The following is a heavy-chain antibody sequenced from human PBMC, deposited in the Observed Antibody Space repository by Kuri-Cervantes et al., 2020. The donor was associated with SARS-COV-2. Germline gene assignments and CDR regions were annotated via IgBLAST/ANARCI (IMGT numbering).Heavy chain of an antibody. CDR3: AMVRGVINATDY. V-gene: IGHV1-69*06. D-gene: IGHD3-10*01. CDR1: GGTFSSYA. CDR2: IIPIFGTA. Sequence: SVKVSCKASGGTFSSYAISWVRQAPGQGLEWMGGIIPIFGTANYAQKFQGRVTVTADKSTSTAYMELSSLRSEDTAVYYCAMVRGVINATDYWGQGTLVTVSS. J-gene: IGHJ4*02.